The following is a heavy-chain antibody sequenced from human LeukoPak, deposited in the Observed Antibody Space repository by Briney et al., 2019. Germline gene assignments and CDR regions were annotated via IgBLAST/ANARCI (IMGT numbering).Heavy chain of an antibody. Sequence: GASVKVSCKASGYTFTSYAMNWVRQAPGHGLEWMGWINTNTGNPTYAQGFTGRFVFSLDTSVSTAYLQISSLKAEDTAVYYCAALHREDYVRFDYWGQGTLVTVSS. J-gene: IGHJ4*02. V-gene: IGHV7-4-1*02. CDR2: INTNTGNP. D-gene: IGHD3-10*02. CDR1: GYTFTSYA. CDR3: AALHREDYVRFDY.